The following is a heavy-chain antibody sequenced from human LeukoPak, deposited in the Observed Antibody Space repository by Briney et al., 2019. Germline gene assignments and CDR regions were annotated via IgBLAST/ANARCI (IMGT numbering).Heavy chain of an antibody. D-gene: IGHD1-26*01. CDR1: GGSISSGSYY. J-gene: IGHJ4*02. CDR3: ARPTGYSGSEYYFGY. Sequence: SETLSLTCTVSGGSISSGSYYWSWIRQPAGKGLEWIGRIYTSGSTNYNPSLKSRVTISVDTSKNQFSLKLSSVTAADTAVYYCARPTGYSGSEYYFGYWGQGTLVTVSS. CDR2: IYTSGST. V-gene: IGHV4-61*02.